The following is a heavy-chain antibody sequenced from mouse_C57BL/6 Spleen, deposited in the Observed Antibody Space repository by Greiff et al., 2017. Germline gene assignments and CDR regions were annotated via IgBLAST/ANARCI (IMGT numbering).Heavy chain of an antibody. CDR3: TRSRGYYAMDY. CDR1: GYTFTDYE. J-gene: IGHJ4*01. V-gene: IGHV1-15*01. CDR2: IDPETGGT. Sequence: VQLQQSGAELVRPGASVTLSCKASGYTFTDYEMHWVKQTPVHGLEWIGAIDPETGGTAYNQKFKGKAILTADKSSSTAYMELRSLTSEDSAVYYSTRSRGYYAMDYWGQGTSVTVSS.